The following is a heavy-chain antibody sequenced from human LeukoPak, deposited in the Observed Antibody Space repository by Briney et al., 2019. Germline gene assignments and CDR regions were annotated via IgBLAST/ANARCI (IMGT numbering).Heavy chain of an antibody. CDR1: GYSFTTYW. D-gene: IGHD2-2*01. V-gene: IGHV5-51*01. CDR3: ARRQGCSSTSCPPDS. Sequence: GESLKISCRSSGYSFTTYWIGWVRPMPGKGLEWMGIIYPGDSDTRYSPSFQGQVTMSADKSINTAYLQWSSLKASDTAMYYCARRQGCSSTSCPPDSWGQGTLVTVSS. CDR2: IYPGDSDT. J-gene: IGHJ4*02.